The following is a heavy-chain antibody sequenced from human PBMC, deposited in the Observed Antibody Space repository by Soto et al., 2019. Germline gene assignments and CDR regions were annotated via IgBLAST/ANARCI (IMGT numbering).Heavy chain of an antibody. J-gene: IGHJ4*02. V-gene: IGHV4-31*03. D-gene: IGHD3-10*01. CDR3: ARGSRLGGLDY. CDR1: GGSGGYF. Sequence: QVQLQESGPGLVKPSETLSLTCSVSGGSGGYFWTWIRQYPGKGLEWIGYIYYSGYAYYNPSLKTRLTMSVDTSKHQYSLTLTSVTAADTAVYFCARGSRLGGLDYWGQGILVTVAS. CDR2: IYYSGYA.